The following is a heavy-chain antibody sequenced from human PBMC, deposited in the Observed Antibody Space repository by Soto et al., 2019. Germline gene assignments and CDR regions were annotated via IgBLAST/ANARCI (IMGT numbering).Heavy chain of an antibody. CDR2: IIPILGIA. J-gene: IGHJ4*02. CDR1: GGTFSSYT. D-gene: IGHD5-12*01. Sequence: QVQLVQSGAEVKKPGSSVKVSCKASGGTFSSYTISWVRQAPGQGLEWMGRIIPILGIANYAQKFQGRVTIPADKSTSTAYMELSSLRSEDTAVYYCARDSGYSGYDPSDRSLDYWGQGTLVTVSS. V-gene: IGHV1-69*08. CDR3: ARDSGYSGYDPSDRSLDY.